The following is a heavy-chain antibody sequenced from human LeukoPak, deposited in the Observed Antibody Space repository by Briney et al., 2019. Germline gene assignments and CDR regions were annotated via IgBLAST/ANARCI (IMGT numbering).Heavy chain of an antibody. CDR2: IDPSDSYT. D-gene: IGHD3-10*01. J-gene: IGHJ4*02. CDR3: ARQIDGSGSYFFTIDY. V-gene: IGHV5-10-1*01. CDR1: GYSLTSYW. Sequence: GESLKISCKGSGYSLTSYWISWVRQMPGKGLEWMGRIDPSDSYTNYSPSFQGHVTISADKSISTAYLQWSSLKASDTAMYYCARQIDGSGSYFFTIDYWGQGTLVTVSS.